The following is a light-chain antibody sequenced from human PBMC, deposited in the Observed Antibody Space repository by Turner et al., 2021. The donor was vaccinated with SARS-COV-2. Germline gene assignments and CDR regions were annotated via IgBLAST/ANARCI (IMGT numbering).Light chain of an antibody. CDR3: SAWDDSLNGVV. J-gene: IGLJ3*02. V-gene: IGLV1-36*01. Sequence: QSVLTQPPSVSQAPRQTVTISCSGSTSNIGANGVNWYQQLPGQAPKLLIYYDDLLPSGVSDRFFGSKSGTLASLAISGLQSEDEGDYFCSAWDDSLNGVVFGGGTKLTVL. CDR2: YDD. CDR1: TSNIGANG.